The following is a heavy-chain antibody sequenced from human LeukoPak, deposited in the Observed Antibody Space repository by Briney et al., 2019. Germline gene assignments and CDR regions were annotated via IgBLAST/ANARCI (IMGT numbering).Heavy chain of an antibody. CDR2: IIPIFGTA. CDR1: GGTFSSYA. Sequence: GSSVKVSCKASGGTFSSYAISWVRQAPGQGLEWMGRIIPIFGTANYAQKFQDRVTITTDESTSTAYMELSSLRSEDTAVYYCARAKQDGYIDLFDYWGQGTLVTVSS. J-gene: IGHJ4*02. D-gene: IGHD5-24*01. V-gene: IGHV1-69*05. CDR3: ARAKQDGYIDLFDY.